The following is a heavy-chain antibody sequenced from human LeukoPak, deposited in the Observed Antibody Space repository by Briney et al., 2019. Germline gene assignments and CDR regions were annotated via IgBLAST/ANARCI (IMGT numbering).Heavy chain of an antibody. CDR2: ITHSGST. V-gene: IGHV4-39*07. J-gene: IGHJ4*02. Sequence: SETLSLTCTVSGGSISSSSYYWGWIRQPPGKGLEWIGEITHSGSTKYNPSLKSRVTISVDTSKNQFSLKLMSVTAADSAVYYCARATTITHNFDYWGQGTLVTVSS. D-gene: IGHD4-11*01. CDR3: ARATTITHNFDY. CDR1: GGSISSSSYY.